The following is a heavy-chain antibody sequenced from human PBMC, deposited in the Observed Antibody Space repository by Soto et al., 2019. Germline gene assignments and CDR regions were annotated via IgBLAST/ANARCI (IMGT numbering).Heavy chain of an antibody. CDR1: GITFSDYA. J-gene: IGHJ4*02. D-gene: IGHD2-2*02. CDR3: AKNTHETWLQYDY. Sequence: PVGSLRLSCAASGITFSDYAMSWVRQAPGRGLEWLSTISASGGNKYFADSVKGRFTISRDNSKNTLYLQMNSLRGEDTAVYYCAKNTHETWLQYDYWGQGTLVTVSS. CDR2: ISASGGNK. V-gene: IGHV3-23*01.